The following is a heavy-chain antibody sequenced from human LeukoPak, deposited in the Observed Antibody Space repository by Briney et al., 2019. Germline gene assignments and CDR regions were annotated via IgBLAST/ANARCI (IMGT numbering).Heavy chain of an antibody. D-gene: IGHD5-12*01. CDR3: ARNAFYSGYEAEKGPIDY. V-gene: IGHV3-21*01. CDR2: ISSSSSYI. Sequence: RSGGSLRLSCAASGFTFSSYSMNWVRQAPGKGLEWVSSISSSSSYIYYADSVKGRFTISRDNAKNSLYLQMNSLRAEDTAVYYCARNAFYSGYEAEKGPIDYWGQGTLVTVSS. CDR1: GFTFSSYS. J-gene: IGHJ4*02.